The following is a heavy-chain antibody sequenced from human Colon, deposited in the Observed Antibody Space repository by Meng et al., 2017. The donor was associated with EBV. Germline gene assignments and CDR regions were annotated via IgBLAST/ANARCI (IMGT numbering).Heavy chain of an antibody. J-gene: IGHJ4*02. CDR2: IYYSGGT. CDR3: ARDPYATGWAG. V-gene: IGHV4-31*11. D-gene: IGHD6-19*01. Sequence: QVQLQESGPGLVKPSXXXXXTCAVSGDSISSGGYYWSWIRQPPGMGPEWIVYIYYSGGTYYNPSLRGRVTISLDKSKNQFSLTLRSVTAADTAVYYCARDPYATGWAGWGQGTLVTVSS. CDR1: GDSISSGGYY.